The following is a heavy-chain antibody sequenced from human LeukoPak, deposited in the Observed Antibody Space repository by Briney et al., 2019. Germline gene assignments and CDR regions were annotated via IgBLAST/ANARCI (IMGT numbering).Heavy chain of an antibody. J-gene: IGHJ5*02. CDR2: TNPNSGNT. V-gene: IGHV1-8*01. CDR1: GYTFTSYD. D-gene: IGHD2-8*01. CDR3: ARGRMTPRSNWFDP. Sequence: GASVKVSCKASGYTFTSYDINWVRQATGQGLEWMGWTNPNSGNTGYAQKFQGRVTMTRNTSISTAYMELSSLRSEDTAVYYCARGRMTPRSNWFDPWGQGTLVTVPS.